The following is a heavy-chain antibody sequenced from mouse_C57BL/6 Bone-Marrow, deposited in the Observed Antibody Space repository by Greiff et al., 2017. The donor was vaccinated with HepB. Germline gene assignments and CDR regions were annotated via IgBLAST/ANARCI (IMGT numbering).Heavy chain of an antibody. J-gene: IGHJ4*01. D-gene: IGHD4-1*01. CDR1: GFSLTSYG. Sequence: VQVVESGPGLVQPSQRLSITCTVSGFSLTSYGVHWVRQSPGKGLEWLGVIWRGGSTDYNAAFMSRLSITKDNSKSQVFFKMNSPQADDTAIYYCAKKNWCYAMDYWGQGTSVTVSS. CDR2: IWRGGST. V-gene: IGHV2-5*01. CDR3: AKKNWCYAMDY.